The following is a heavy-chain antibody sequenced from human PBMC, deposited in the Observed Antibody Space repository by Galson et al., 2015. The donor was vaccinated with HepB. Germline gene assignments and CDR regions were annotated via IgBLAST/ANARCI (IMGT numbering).Heavy chain of an antibody. Sequence: SLRLSCAASGFTFDDYAMHWVRQAPGKGLEWVSGISWNSGSIGYADSVKGRFTISRDNAKNSLYLQMNSLRAEDTALYYCAKDTGIFGVVIRAFDIWGQGTMVTVSS. CDR3: AKDTGIFGVVIRAFDI. CDR2: ISWNSGSI. J-gene: IGHJ3*02. D-gene: IGHD3-3*01. V-gene: IGHV3-9*01. CDR1: GFTFDDYA.